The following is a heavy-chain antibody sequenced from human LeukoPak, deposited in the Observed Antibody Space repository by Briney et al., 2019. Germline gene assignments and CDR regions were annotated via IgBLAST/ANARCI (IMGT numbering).Heavy chain of an antibody. D-gene: IGHD6-13*01. CDR2: IRYDGSNK. J-gene: IGHJ4*02. V-gene: IGHV3-30*02. CDR3: AKVSDSYIAAPVFDY. CDR1: GFTFSSYG. Sequence: GGSLRLSCAASGFTFSSYGMHWVRQAPGKGLEWVAFIRYDGSNKYYADSVKGRFTISRDNSKNTLYLQMNSLRAEDTAVYYCAKVSDSYIAAPVFDYWGQGTLVTVSS.